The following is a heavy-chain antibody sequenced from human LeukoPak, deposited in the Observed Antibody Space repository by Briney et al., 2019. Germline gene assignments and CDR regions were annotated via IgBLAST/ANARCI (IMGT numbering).Heavy chain of an antibody. Sequence: SETLSLTCTVSGGSISSSSYYWGWIRQPPGKGLEWIGSIYYSGSTYYNPSLKSRVTISVDTSKNQFSLKLSSVTAADTAVYYCARDRVFYGGKGGYWFDPGAREPWSPSPQ. D-gene: IGHD4-23*01. J-gene: IGHJ5*02. CDR3: ARDRVFYGGKGGYWFDP. CDR1: GGSISSSSYY. CDR2: IYYSGST. V-gene: IGHV4-39*07.